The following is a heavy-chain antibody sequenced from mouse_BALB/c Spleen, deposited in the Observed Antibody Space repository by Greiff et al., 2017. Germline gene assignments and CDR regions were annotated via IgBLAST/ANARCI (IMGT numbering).Heavy chain of an antibody. Sequence: EVMLVESGGGLVKPGGSLKLSCAASGFTFSDYYMYWVRQTPEKRLEWVATISDGGSYTYYPDSVKGRFTISRDNAKNNLYLQMSSLKSEDTAMYYCAREREDDGYYQWFAYWGQGTLVTVSA. D-gene: IGHD2-3*01. J-gene: IGHJ3*01. CDR2: ISDGGSYT. CDR1: GFTFSDYY. V-gene: IGHV5-4*02. CDR3: AREREDDGYYQWFAY.